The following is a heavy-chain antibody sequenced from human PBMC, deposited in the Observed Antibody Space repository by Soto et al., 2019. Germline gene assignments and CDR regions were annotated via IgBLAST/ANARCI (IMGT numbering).Heavy chain of an antibody. CDR2: FDPEDGET. CDR3: ATVVIEWSGVWFDP. D-gene: IGHD3-3*01. J-gene: IGHJ5*02. CDR1: GYTLTELS. Sequence: ASVKVSCKVSGYTLTELSMHWVRQAPGKGLEWMGGFDPEDGETIYVQKFQGRVTMTEDTSTDTAYMELSSLRSEDTAVYYCATVVIEWSGVWFDPWGQGTLVTVSS. V-gene: IGHV1-24*01.